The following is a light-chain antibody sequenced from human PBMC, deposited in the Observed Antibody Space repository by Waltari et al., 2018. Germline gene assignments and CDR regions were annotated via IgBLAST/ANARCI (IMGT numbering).Light chain of an antibody. V-gene: IGLV2-14*01. CDR3: TSCTTSATWV. CDR1: SSDVGTYNY. Sequence: QSALTQPASVSGSPGQSITISCTGTSSDVGTYNYVSWYQHHPGKAPKLVMYGVTNRPSGVSNRFAGSKSGNPASLTISGLQAEDEADYHCTSCTTSATWVFGGGTKLTVL. J-gene: IGLJ3*02. CDR2: GVT.